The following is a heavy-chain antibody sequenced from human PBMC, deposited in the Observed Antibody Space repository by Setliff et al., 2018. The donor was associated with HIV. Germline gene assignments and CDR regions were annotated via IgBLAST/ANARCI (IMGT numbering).Heavy chain of an antibody. V-gene: IGHV4-38-2*01. D-gene: IGHD2-21*01. CDR3: ARVGLAYSGDMDV. J-gene: IGHJ6*03. Sequence: SETLSLTCGVSGYSMSSGYYWGWIRQPPGKGLEWIGNVYHSGSTNYSPSLNSRFTISVDTSRNQFSLRLNSVTAADTAVYFCARVGLAYSGDMDVWGKGTTVTVSS. CDR2: VYHSGST. CDR1: GYSMSSGYY.